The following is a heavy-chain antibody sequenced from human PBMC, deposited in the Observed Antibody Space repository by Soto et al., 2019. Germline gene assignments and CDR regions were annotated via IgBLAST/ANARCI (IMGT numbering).Heavy chain of an antibody. V-gene: IGHV4-59*01. CDR3: ARDRGGSLRFLEWPYYYGMDV. CDR2: IYYSGST. D-gene: IGHD3-3*01. Sequence: ETLSLTCTVSGGSISSYYWSWIRQPPGKGLEWIGYIYYSGSTNYNPSLKSRVTISVDTSKNQFSLKLSSVTAADTAVYYCARDRGGSLRFLEWPYYYGMDVWGQGTTVTVSS. J-gene: IGHJ6*02. CDR1: GGSISSYY.